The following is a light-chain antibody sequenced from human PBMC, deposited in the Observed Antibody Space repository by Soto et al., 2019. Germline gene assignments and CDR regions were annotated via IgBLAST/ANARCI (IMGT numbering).Light chain of an antibody. J-gene: IGLJ1*01. CDR2: EVS. CDR1: SXDVGGYNY. V-gene: IGLV2-14*01. CDR3: SSYTRSSTRAYV. Sequence: QSVLTQPASVSGSPGQSITISCTGTSXDVGGYNYVSWYQQHPGKAPKLMIYEVSNRPSGVSNRFSGSKSGNTASLTISGLQAEDEADYYCSSYTRSSTRAYVFGTGTKVTVL.